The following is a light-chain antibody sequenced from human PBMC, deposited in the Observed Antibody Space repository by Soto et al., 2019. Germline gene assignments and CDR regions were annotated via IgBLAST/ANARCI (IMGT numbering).Light chain of an antibody. CDR1: SSDVGGYNY. V-gene: IGLV2-14*01. CDR3: SSYTSSSTLVV. Sequence: QSAVTQPASVSGSPGQSITISCTGTSSDVGGYNYVSWYQQHPGKAPKIMIYDVSNRPSGVSNRFSGSKSGNTASLTISGLQAEDEADYYCSSYTSSSTLVVFGGGTQLTVL. CDR2: DVS. J-gene: IGLJ2*01.